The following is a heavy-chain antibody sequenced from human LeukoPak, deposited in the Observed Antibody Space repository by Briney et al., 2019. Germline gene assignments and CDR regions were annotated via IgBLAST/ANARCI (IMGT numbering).Heavy chain of an antibody. CDR3: AQLLWLRDY. CDR1: GGSISSYY. V-gene: IGHV4-34*01. D-gene: IGHD2-2*01. J-gene: IGHJ4*02. CDR2: INHSGST. Sequence: SETLSLTCTVSGGSISSYYWTWIRQPPGKGLEWIGEINHSGSTNYNPSLKSRVTISVDTSKNQFSLKLSSVTAADTAVYYCAQLLWLRDYWGQGTLVTVSS.